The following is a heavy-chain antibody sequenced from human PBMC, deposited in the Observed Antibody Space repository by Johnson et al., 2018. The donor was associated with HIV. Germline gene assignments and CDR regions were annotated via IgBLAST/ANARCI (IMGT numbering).Heavy chain of an antibody. V-gene: IGHV3-9*01. CDR3: ARDWEQQQPGAFDI. CDR2: INWNSGTI. Sequence: VLLVESGGGLVQPGRSLRLSCSTSGFIFDDYAMHWVRQAPGKGLEWVAGINWNSGTIGYADSVKGRFTISRDNAKNSLYLQMNSLRAEDTAVYYCARDWEQQQPGAFDIWGQGTMVTVSS. J-gene: IGHJ3*02. CDR1: GFIFDDYA. D-gene: IGHD6-13*01.